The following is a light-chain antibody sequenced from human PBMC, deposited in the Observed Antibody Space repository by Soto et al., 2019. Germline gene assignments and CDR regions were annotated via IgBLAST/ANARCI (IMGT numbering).Light chain of an antibody. CDR1: QGISHD. V-gene: IGKV1-27*01. CDR2: AAS. J-gene: IGKJ5*01. Sequence: IQMTKSPSSLSSSVGDRVTITCRASQGISHDLAWYQQKPGKVPKLLIYAASTLQSGVPSRFSGSGSGTDFTLTISGLHPEDFATYYCQKYNTAPLTFGQGTRLEIK. CDR3: QKYNTAPLT.